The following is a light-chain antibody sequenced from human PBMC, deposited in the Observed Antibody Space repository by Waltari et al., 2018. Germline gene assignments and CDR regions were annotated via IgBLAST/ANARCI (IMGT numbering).Light chain of an antibody. V-gene: IGLV1-44*01. CDR3: ASWDDRLSGWV. J-gene: IGLJ3*02. CDR1: NSNIENNT. Sequence: QSVLTQPPSVSGTPGQRVTISCSGSNSNIENNTVNWYQHVPGTAPKLLIDVDSHRPAGVPDRCFGSKSGTSASLAISGLQSDDEADYYCASWDDRLSGWVFGGGTKLTVL. CDR2: VDS.